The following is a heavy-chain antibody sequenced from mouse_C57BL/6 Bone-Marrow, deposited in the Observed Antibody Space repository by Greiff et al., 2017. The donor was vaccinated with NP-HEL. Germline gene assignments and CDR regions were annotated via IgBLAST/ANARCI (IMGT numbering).Heavy chain of an antibody. D-gene: IGHD2-12*01. J-gene: IGHJ4*01. CDR1: GYTFTSYW. CDR3: ARLEVTTNAMDY. CDR2: IDPSDSYT. V-gene: IGHV1-69*01. Sequence: VQLQQPGAELVMPGASVKLSCKASGYTFTSYWMHWVKQRPGQGLEWIGEIDPSDSYTNYNQKFKGKSTLTVDKSSSTAYMQLSSLTSEDSAVYYCARLEVTTNAMDYWGQGTSVTVSS.